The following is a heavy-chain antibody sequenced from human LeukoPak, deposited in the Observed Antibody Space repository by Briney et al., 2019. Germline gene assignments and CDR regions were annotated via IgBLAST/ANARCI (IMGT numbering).Heavy chain of an antibody. Sequence: GGSLRLSCAASGFTFSSYGMHWVRQAPGKGLEWVAFIRYDGSNKYYADSVKGRFTISRDNSKNTLYLQMNSLRAEDTAVYYCARETDPLGYFDYWGQGTLVTVSS. J-gene: IGHJ4*02. V-gene: IGHV3-30*02. CDR2: IRYDGSNK. CDR1: GFTFSSYG. CDR3: ARETDPLGYFDY.